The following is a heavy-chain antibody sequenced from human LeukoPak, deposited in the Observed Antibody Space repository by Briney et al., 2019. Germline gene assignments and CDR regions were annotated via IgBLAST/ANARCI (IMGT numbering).Heavy chain of an antibody. CDR1: GLTFSRYG. CDR2: IRYDGSNK. V-gene: IGHV3-30*02. D-gene: IGHD1-1*01. CDR3: AKGPLNSADY. J-gene: IGHJ4*02. Sequence: WGSLRLSCAASGLTFSRYGMHWVRQAPGKGLEWVAFIRYDGSNKYYADSVKGRFTISRDNSKNTLYLQMNSLRAEDTAVYYCAKGPLNSADYWGQGTLVTVSS.